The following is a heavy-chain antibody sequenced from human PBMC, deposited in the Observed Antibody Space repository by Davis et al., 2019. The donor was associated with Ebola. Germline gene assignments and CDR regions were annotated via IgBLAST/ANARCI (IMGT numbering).Heavy chain of an antibody. D-gene: IGHD2-21*02. CDR2: IDPSDSYT. CDR3: ARHRAYCGGDCYSTRNWFDP. J-gene: IGHJ5*02. V-gene: IGHV5-10-1*01. CDR1: GYSFTSYW. Sequence: PGGSLRLSCKGSGYSFTSYWISWVRQMPGKGLEWMGRIDPSDSYTNYSPSFQGHVTISADKSISTAYLQWSSLKASDTAMYYCARHRAYCGGDCYSTRNWFDPWGQGTLVTVSS.